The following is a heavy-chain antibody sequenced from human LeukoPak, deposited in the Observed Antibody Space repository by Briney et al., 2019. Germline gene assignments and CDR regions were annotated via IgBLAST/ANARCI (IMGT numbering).Heavy chain of an antibody. V-gene: IGHV3-30*01. CDR2: ISYDGSIK. CDR3: AGGEGARFDY. Sequence: QAGGSLRLSCGGSGFSFSRYSMHWVRQAPGKGLQWLAVISYDGSIKYYADSVKGRFTISRDNSKNTLYVQMDTLRAEDTAVYYCAGGEGARFDYWGQGTLVTVSS. CDR1: GFSFSRYS. J-gene: IGHJ4*02. D-gene: IGHD3-10*01.